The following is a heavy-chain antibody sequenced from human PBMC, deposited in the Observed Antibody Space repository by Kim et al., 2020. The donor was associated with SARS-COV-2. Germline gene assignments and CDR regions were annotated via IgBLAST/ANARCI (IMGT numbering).Heavy chain of an antibody. V-gene: IGHV3-23*03. CDR1: GFTFSRYI. CDR2: IDGGGTGT. Sequence: GGSLRLSCAVSGFTFSRYIMSWVRQAPGKGLEWVAVIDGGGTGTNYADSVKTRFTISRDNSRNTLYLERNSMRVEDTAIYYFVPTGKDWGQGTLVAVSS. J-gene: IGHJ4*02. CDR3: VPTGKD.